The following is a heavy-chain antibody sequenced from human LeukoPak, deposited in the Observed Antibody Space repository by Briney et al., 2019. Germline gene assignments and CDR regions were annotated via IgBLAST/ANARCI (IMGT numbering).Heavy chain of an antibody. V-gene: IGHV1-2*02. D-gene: IGHD2-2*01. J-gene: IGHJ4*02. CDR1: GSTFTDYY. CDR3: ASLGGYQLLPFDY. Sequence: ASVKVSCKASGSTFTDYYMHWVRQAPGQGLEWMGWINPNSGGTNFAQKFQGRVTMTRDTSISTAYMELNRLRSDDTAVYYCASLGGYQLLPFDYWGQGTLVTVSS. CDR2: INPNSGGT.